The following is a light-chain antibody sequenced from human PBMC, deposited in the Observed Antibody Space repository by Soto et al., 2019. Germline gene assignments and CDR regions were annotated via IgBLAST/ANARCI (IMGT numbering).Light chain of an antibody. J-gene: IGLJ1*01. V-gene: IGLV2-14*01. CDR1: STDVGGYNF. CDR2: EVS. Sequence: QSALTQPASVSGSPGQSITISCTGTSTDVGGYNFVSWYQQHPDKAPKLIIYEVSNRPSGVSNRFSGSKSDNTASLTISGLQAEDEADYYCCSYVSSKTYVFGTGTKVTVL. CDR3: CSYVSSKTYV.